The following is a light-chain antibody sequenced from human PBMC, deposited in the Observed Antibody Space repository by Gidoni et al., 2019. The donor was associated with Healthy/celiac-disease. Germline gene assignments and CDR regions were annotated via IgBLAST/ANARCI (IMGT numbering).Light chain of an antibody. CDR1: QSISSW. V-gene: IGKV1-5*03. Sequence: DIHMTQSPSPLSASVGDRVTITCRASQSISSWLAWYQQKPGKAPKLLIYKASSLESGVPSRFSGSGSGKEFTLTISSLQPDDFATYYCQQYNSYSPDTFGGGTKVEIK. J-gene: IGKJ4*01. CDR3: QQYNSYSPDT. CDR2: KAS.